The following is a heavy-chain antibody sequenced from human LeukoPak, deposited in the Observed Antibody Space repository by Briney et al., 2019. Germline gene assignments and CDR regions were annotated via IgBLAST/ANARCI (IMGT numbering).Heavy chain of an antibody. D-gene: IGHD4-17*01. V-gene: IGHV4-30-2*01. J-gene: IGHJ5*02. Sequence: SETLSLTCAVSGGSISSGGYSWSWIRQPPGKGLEWIGYIYHSGSTYYNPSLKSRVTISVDRSKNQFSLKLGSVTAADTAVYYCARTGPGAVTRGNWFDPWGQGTLVTVSS. CDR1: GGSISSGGYS. CDR3: ARTGPGAVTRGNWFDP. CDR2: IYHSGST.